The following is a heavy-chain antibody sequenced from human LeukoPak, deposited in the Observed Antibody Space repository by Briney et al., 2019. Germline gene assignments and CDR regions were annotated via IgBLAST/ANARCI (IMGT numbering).Heavy chain of an antibody. CDR3: ARYDIVATNWFDP. D-gene: IGHD5-12*01. CDR2: ITHRGST. Sequence: GSLRLSCAASGFTFSNYWMNWVRQPPGKGLEWIGEITHRGSTNYNPSLKSRVTISVDTSKNQFSLKLNSVTAADTAVYYCARYDIVATNWFDPWGQGTLVTVSS. CDR1: GFTFSNYW. V-gene: IGHV4-34*01. J-gene: IGHJ5*02.